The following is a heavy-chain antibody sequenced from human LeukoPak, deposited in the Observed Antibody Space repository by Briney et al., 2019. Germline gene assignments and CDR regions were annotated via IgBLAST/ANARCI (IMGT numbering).Heavy chain of an antibody. CDR2: IFYSGST. J-gene: IGHJ5*02. CDR1: GGSITSSSYY. D-gene: IGHD3-3*01. V-gene: IGHV4-39*07. Sequence: PSETLSLTCTVSGGSITSSSYYWGWIRQPPGKGLEWIGSIFYSGSTYYNPSLKSRVTVSVDTSKNQFSLKLNSVTAADTAVYYRARGDYDFWSGQNWFDPWGQGTLVTVSS. CDR3: ARGDYDFWSGQNWFDP.